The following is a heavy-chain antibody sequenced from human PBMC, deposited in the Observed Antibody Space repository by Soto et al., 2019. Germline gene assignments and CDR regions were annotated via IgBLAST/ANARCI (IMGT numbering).Heavy chain of an antibody. CDR2: ISWNSGSI. CDR1: GFTFDDYA. V-gene: IGHV3-9*01. D-gene: IGHD6-13*01. Sequence: ESGGGLVQPGRSLRLSCAASGFTFDDYAMHWVRQAPGKGLEWVSGISWNSGSIGYADSVKGRFTISRDNAKNSLYLQMNSLRAEDTALYYCAKGLGGSSWYYFDYWGQGTLVTVSS. J-gene: IGHJ4*02. CDR3: AKGLGGSSWYYFDY.